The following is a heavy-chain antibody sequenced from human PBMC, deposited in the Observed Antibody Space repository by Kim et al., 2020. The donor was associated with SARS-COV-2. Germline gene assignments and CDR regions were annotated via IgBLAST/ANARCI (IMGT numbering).Heavy chain of an antibody. CDR3: ARLAYSGHYSKSHIDY. J-gene: IGHJ4*02. Sequence: GESLKISCRGSGYSFSTYWVAWVPQTPGKVSEWVGVIYPGHSDTKYSPSFEGHVTISADKSINVAYLQWASLRASDTATYYCARLAYSGHYSKSHIDYRGPGSLVTV. D-gene: IGHD3-22*01. V-gene: IGHV5-51*01. CDR1: GYSFSTYW. CDR2: IYPGHSDT.